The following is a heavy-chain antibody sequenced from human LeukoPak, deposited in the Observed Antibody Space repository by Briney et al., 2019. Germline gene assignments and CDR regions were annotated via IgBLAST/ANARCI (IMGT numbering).Heavy chain of an antibody. Sequence: SETLSLTCTVSVCAISSSSYYWAWIRQPPGKGLEWIGSIYYSGSAYYNPSLKSRVTISVDTSKNQISLKLSSVTAADTAVYYCARHGGMVIQLRGDNDYWGQGTLVTVSS. CDR2: IYYSGSA. J-gene: IGHJ4*02. CDR3: ARHGGMVIQLRGDNDY. CDR1: VCAISSSSYY. V-gene: IGHV4-39*01. D-gene: IGHD5-18*01.